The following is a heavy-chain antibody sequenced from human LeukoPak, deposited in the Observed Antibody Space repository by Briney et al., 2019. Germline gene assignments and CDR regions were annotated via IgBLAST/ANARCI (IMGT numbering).Heavy chain of an antibody. J-gene: IGHJ4*02. Sequence: ASVKVSCKASGYTFTSYAMNWVRQAPGQGLEWMGWINTNTGNPTYAQGFTGRFVFSLDTSVSTAYLQISSLKAEDTAVYYCARGSVTADFYYFDYWGQGTLVTVSS. CDR1: GYTFTSYA. D-gene: IGHD2-21*02. CDR3: ARGSVTADFYYFDY. V-gene: IGHV7-4-1*02. CDR2: INTNTGNP.